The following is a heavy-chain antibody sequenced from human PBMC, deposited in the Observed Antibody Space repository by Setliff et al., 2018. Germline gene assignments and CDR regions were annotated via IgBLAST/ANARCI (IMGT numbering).Heavy chain of an antibody. Sequence: SETLSLTCTVSGGSISSSSYYWGWIRQPPGKGLEWIGSIYYSGSTYYNPSRKSRVTISLDTSKNQFSLKLSSVTAADTAVYYCARHGYSSSRWNEYYYYYYGMDVWGQGTTVTVSS. V-gene: IGHV4-39*01. CDR3: ARHGYSSSRWNEYYYYYYGMDV. D-gene: IGHD6-13*01. J-gene: IGHJ6*02. CDR2: IYYSGST. CDR1: GGSISSSSYY.